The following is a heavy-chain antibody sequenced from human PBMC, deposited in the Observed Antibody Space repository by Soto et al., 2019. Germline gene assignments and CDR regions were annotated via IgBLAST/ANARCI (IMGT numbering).Heavy chain of an antibody. D-gene: IGHD3-22*01. Sequence: SETLSLTCTVSGGSISSYYWSWIRQPPGKGLEWIGYIYYSGSTNYDPSLKSRVTISVDTSKNQFSLKLSSVTAADTAVYYCARVTGDSSGYYYGTHAFDIWGQGTMVTVSS. CDR1: GGSISSYY. CDR3: ARVTGDSSGYYYGTHAFDI. J-gene: IGHJ3*02. CDR2: IYYSGST. V-gene: IGHV4-59*01.